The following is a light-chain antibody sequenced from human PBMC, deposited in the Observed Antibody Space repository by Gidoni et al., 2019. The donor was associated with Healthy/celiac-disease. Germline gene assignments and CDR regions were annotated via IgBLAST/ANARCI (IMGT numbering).Light chain of an antibody. CDR3: RQALQTPLT. V-gene: IGKV2-28*01. Sequence: IVMTQSPLSLPVTPVAPASISCRSSQSLLHSNGYNDLEWYLQKPGQSPQLLIYLGSNRASGVPDRFSGRGAGTDVTLKISRVEAEDVGVYYCRQALQTPLTFGGGTKVEIK. CDR2: LGS. J-gene: IGKJ4*01. CDR1: QSLLHSNGYND.